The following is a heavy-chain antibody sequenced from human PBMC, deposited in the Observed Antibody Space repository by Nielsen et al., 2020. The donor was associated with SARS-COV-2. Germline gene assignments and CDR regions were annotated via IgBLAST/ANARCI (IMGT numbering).Heavy chain of an antibody. CDR2: IYYSGST. J-gene: IGHJ4*02. CDR1: GGSISSYY. V-gene: IGHV4-59*01. Sequence: SETLSLTCTVSGGSISSYYWSWIRQPPGKGLEWIGYIYYSGSTNYNPPLKSRVTISVDTSKNQFSLKLSSVTAADTAVYYCARIGKSEGIDYWGQGTLVTVSS. D-gene: IGHD6-13*01. CDR3: ARIGKSEGIDY.